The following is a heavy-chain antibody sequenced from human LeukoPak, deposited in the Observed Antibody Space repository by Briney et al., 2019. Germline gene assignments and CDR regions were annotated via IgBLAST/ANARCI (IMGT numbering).Heavy chain of an antibody. Sequence: GGSLRLSCAASGFTFSSYSMNWVRQAPGKGLEWVSSISSSSSYIYYADSVKGRFTISRDNAKNSLYLQMNSLRAEDTAVYYCARGLSSSWTRYYYMDVWGKGTTVTVSS. V-gene: IGHV3-21*01. CDR2: ISSSSSYI. CDR3: ARGLSSSWTRYYYMDV. D-gene: IGHD6-13*01. J-gene: IGHJ6*03. CDR1: GFTFSSYS.